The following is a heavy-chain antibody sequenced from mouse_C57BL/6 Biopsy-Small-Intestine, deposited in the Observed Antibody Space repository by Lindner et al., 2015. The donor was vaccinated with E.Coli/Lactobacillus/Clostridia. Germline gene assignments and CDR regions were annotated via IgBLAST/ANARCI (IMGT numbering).Heavy chain of an antibody. CDR2: IDPANGNT. V-gene: IGHV14-3*01. J-gene: IGHJ3*01. Sequence: QLQESGAELLRPGASVKLSCTASGFNIKDDYMHWVKQRPEQGLEWIGRIDPANGNTKYAPKFQDKATITADTSSNTAYLQLSGLTSEDTAVYFCSRSYSNYLSWFAYWGQGTLVTVSA. D-gene: IGHD2-5*01. CDR1: GFNIKDDY. CDR3: SRSYSNYLSWFAY.